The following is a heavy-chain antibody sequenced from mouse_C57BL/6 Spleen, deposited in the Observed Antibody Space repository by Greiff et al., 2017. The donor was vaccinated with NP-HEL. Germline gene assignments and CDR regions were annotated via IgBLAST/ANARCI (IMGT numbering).Heavy chain of an antibody. D-gene: IGHD4-1*01. Sequence: VQLQESGPELVKPGASVKISCKASGYAFSSSWMNWVKQRPGKGLEWIGRIYPGDGDTNYNGKFKGKATLTADKSSSTAYMQLSSLTSEDSAVYFCARSLTGTWGQYYFDYWGQGTTLTVSS. V-gene: IGHV1-82*01. J-gene: IGHJ2*01. CDR1: GYAFSSSW. CDR2: IYPGDGDT. CDR3: ARSLTGTWGQYYFDY.